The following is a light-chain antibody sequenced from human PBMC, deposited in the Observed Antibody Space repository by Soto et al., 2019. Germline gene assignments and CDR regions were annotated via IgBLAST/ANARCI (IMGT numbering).Light chain of an antibody. V-gene: IGLV1-40*01. CDR1: SSNIGAGYD. CDR2: GNS. J-gene: IGLJ3*02. Sequence: QAVVTQPPSVSGAPGQRVTISCTGSSSNIGAGYDVHWYQQLPGPAPKLLIYGNSNRPSGVPDRFSGSKSGTSASLAITGLQAEDEADYYCQSYDSSLSALFGGGTQLTVL. CDR3: QSYDSSLSAL.